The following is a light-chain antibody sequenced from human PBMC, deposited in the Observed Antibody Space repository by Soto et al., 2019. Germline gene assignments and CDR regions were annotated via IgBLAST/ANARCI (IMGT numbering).Light chain of an antibody. J-gene: IGLJ2*01. CDR1: SSDVGGYNY. CDR3: SSYTSSSTYVV. Sequence: QSVLTQPASVSGSPGQSITISCTGPSSDVGGYNYVSWYQQHPGKAPKLMIYDVSNRPSGVSNRFSGSKSGNTASLTISGLQDEDEADYYCSSYTSSSTYVVFGGGTKLTVL. V-gene: IGLV2-14*01. CDR2: DVS.